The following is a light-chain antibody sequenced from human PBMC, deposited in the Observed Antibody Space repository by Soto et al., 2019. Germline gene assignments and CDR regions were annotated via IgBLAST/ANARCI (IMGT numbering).Light chain of an antibody. CDR2: GAS. J-gene: IGKJ1*01. Sequence: ETVMTQSPATLSVSPGERATLSCRASQSISSNLAWYQLKPGQAPRFLIYGASNRATGIPDRFSGSGSGTDFTLTISRLEPEDFAVYYCQQYGSSGTFGQGTKVDIK. CDR3: QQYGSSGT. CDR1: QSISSN. V-gene: IGKV3-20*01.